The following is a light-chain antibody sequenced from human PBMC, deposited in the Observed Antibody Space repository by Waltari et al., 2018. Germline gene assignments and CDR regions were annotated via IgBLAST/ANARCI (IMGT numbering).Light chain of an antibody. CDR3: QSADSSSMYWV. J-gene: IGLJ3*02. Sequence: SYELTQPPSVSVSPGQTARITCSGDALPKQYAYWYQQKPGQAPVLLIDKDSQRPSGIPERFSASSSATTVTLTISGVQAEDEADYYCQSADSSSMYWVFGGGTKLTVL. V-gene: IGLV3-25*03. CDR1: ALPKQY. CDR2: KDS.